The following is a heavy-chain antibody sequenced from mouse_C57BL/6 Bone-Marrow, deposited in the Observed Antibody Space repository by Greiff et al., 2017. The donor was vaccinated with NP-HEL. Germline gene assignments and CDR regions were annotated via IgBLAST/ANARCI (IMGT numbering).Heavy chain of an antibody. D-gene: IGHD2-1*01. CDR3: AINFSSGNYWFAY. J-gene: IGHJ3*01. V-gene: IGHV1-55*01. CDR1: GYTFTSYW. CDR2: IYPGSGST. Sequence: VKLQQPGAELVKPRASVKMSCKASGYTFTSYWITWVKQRPGQGLEWIGDIYPGSGSTNYNEKFQSKATLTVDTSSSTTYMQLSNLTSEDAAVYDCAINFSSGNYWFAYWGQGTRVTVSA.